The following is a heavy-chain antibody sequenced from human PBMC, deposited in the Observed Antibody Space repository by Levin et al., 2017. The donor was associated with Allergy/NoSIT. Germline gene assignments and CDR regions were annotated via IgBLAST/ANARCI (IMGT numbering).Heavy chain of an antibody. J-gene: IGHJ4*02. CDR3: ARGSDLTTLTAFDY. CDR1: RYPFTAYY. CDR2: INPNSGDT. V-gene: IGHV1-2*02. Sequence: GGSLRLSCKASRYPFTAYYIHWVRQAPGQGLEWMGWINPNSGDTNYAQKFQGRVTMTRDTSISTAFMELIGLRSDDTAVYYCARGSDLTTLTAFDYWGQGTLVTVSS. D-gene: IGHD4-17*01.